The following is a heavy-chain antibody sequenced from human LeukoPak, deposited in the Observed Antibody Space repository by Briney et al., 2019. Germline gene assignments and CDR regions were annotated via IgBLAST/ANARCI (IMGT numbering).Heavy chain of an antibody. CDR3: ARDQGYDSSGYYPGWFDP. Sequence: GRSLRLSCAASGFTFSSYAMHWVRQAPGKGLEWVAVISYDGSNKYYADSAKGRFTISRDNSKNTLYLQMNSLRAEDTAVYYCARDQGYDSSGYYPGWFDPWGQGALVTVSS. D-gene: IGHD3-22*01. J-gene: IGHJ5*02. CDR2: ISYDGSNK. CDR1: GFTFSSYA. V-gene: IGHV3-30-3*01.